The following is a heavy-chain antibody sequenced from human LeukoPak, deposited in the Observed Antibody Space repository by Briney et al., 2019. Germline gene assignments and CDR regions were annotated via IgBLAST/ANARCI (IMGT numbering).Heavy chain of an antibody. CDR3: ARDGSFKGLVDY. J-gene: IGHJ4*02. D-gene: IGHD2-2*03. CDR1: GFTFSSYS. CDR2: ISSSSSYI. V-gene: IGHV3-21*01. Sequence: GGSLRLSCAASGFTFSSYSMNWVRQAPGKGLEWVSSISSSSSYIYYADSVKGRFTISRDNAKNSLYLQMNSLRAEDTAVYYCARDGSFKGLVDYWGQGTLVTVSS.